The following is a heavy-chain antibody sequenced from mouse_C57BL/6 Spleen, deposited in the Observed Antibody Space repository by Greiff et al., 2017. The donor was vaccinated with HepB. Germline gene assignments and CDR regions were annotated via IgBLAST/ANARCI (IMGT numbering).Heavy chain of an antibody. CDR1: GSTFTSYW. V-gene: IGHV1-50*01. CDR3: ARGSSSFDY. D-gene: IGHD1-1*01. Sequence: QVQLQQPGAELVKPGASVKLSCKASGSTFTSYWMQWVKQRPGQGLEWIGEIDPSDSYTNYNQKFKGKATLTVDTSSSTAYMQLSSLTSEDSAVYYCARGSSSFDYWGQGTTLTVSS. CDR2: IDPSDSYT. J-gene: IGHJ2*01.